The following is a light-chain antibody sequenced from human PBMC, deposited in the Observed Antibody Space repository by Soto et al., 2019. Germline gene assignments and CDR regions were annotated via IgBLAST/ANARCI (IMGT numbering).Light chain of an antibody. Sequence: EIVLTQSPATLSLSLGERAALSCRASQSVSSNLAWYQQKPGQAPRLLIYDASNRATGIPARFSGSGSGTDFTLTISSLQSEDFAVYYCQQRSNWPTFGQGTRLEIK. J-gene: IGKJ5*01. CDR2: DAS. CDR3: QQRSNWPT. CDR1: QSVSSN. V-gene: IGKV3-11*01.